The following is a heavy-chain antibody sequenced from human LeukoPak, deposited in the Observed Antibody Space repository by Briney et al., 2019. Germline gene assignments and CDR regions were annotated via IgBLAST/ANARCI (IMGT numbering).Heavy chain of an antibody. Sequence: PSETLSLTCTVSGGSISSSSYYWGWIRQPPGKGLEWIGSIYYSGSTYYNPSLKSRVTISVDTSKNQFSLKLSSVTAADTAVYYCARDSVHSGYGGVVAFDIWGQGTMVTVSS. CDR3: ARDSVHSGYGGVVAFDI. CDR1: GGSISSSSYY. J-gene: IGHJ3*02. V-gene: IGHV4-39*07. CDR2: IYYSGST. D-gene: IGHD5-12*01.